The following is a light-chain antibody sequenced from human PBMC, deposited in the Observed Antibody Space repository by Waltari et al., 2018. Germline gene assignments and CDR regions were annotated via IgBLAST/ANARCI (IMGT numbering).Light chain of an antibody. Sequence: QSALTQPASVSGSPGQSITISCTGTSSHVGGYTYVPWSQQHPGKAPKLMIYDVSKRPSGVSNRFAGSKSGNTASLTISGLQAEDEADYYCSSYTSSIYVFGTGTKVTVL. CDR2: DVS. CDR1: SSHVGGYTY. J-gene: IGLJ1*01. V-gene: IGLV2-14*01. CDR3: SSYTSSIYV.